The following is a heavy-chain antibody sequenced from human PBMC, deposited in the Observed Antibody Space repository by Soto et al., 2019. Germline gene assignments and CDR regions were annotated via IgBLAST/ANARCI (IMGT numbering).Heavy chain of an antibody. D-gene: IGHD6-13*01. CDR2: IIPIFGTA. CDR1: GGTFSSYA. J-gene: IGHJ5*02. CDR3: ARSNRYSSSWFQSHNWFDP. V-gene: IGHV1-69*13. Sequence: ASVKVSCKASGGTFSSYAISWVRQAPGQGLEWMGGIIPIFGTANYAQKFQGRVTITADESTSTAYMELSSLRSEDTAVYYCARSNRYSSSWFQSHNWFDPWGQGTLVTVS.